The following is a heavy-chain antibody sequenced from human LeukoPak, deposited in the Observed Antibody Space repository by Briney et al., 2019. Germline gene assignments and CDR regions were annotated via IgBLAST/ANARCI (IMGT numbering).Heavy chain of an antibody. D-gene: IGHD6-13*01. CDR2: IYHSGST. V-gene: IGHV4-4*02. CDR1: GGSISSSNW. CDR3: ARDLWSIAADNYYYYGMDV. Sequence: PSGTLSLTCAVSGGSISSSNWWSWVRQPPGKGLEWIGEIYHSGSTNYNPSLKSRVTISVDKSKNQFSLKLSSVTAADTAVYYCARDLWSIAADNYYYYGMDVWGKGTTVTVSS. J-gene: IGHJ6*04.